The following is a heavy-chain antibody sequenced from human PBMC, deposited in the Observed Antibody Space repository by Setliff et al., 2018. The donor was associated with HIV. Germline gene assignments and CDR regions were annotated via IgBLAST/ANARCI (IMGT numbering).Heavy chain of an antibody. CDR1: GGSISSHY. Sequence: SETLSLTCTVSGGSISSHYWSWIRQPPGKGLEWIGEINHRGTTNSNPSLKRRVTISVDTSKSQFSLRLSSVTAADTAVYYCARPRLWRDAFDIWGQGAMVTVSS. CDR3: ARPRLWRDAFDI. CDR2: INHRGTT. J-gene: IGHJ3*02. V-gene: IGHV4-34*01. D-gene: IGHD1-1*01.